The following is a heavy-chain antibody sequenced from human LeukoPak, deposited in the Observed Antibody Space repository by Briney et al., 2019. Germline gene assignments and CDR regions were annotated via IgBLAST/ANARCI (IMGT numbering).Heavy chain of an antibody. J-gene: IGHJ4*02. CDR3: ARQKGNYYDSSGSDY. CDR1: GGSMSSSSYY. V-gene: IGHV4-39*01. Sequence: SETLSLTCTVSGGSMSSSSYYWGWIRQPPGKGLEWIGTIYYSGSTYYNPSLKSRVTISIDTSKNQFSLKLSSVTAADTAVYYCARQKGNYYDSSGSDYWGQGTLVTVSS. D-gene: IGHD3-22*01. CDR2: IYYSGST.